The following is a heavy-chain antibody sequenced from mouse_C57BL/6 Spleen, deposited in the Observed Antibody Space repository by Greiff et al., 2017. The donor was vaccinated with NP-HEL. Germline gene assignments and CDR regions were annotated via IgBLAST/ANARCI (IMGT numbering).Heavy chain of an antibody. Sequence: QVHVKQSGAELVRPGASVKLSCKASGYTFTDYYINWVKQRPGQGLEWIARIYPGSGNTYYNEKFKGKATLTAEKSSSTAYMQLSSLTSEDSAVYFCARSGTGPAWFAYWGQGTLVTVSA. J-gene: IGHJ3*01. CDR3: ARSGTGPAWFAY. D-gene: IGHD3-1*01. CDR1: GYTFTDYY. V-gene: IGHV1-76*01. CDR2: IYPGSGNT.